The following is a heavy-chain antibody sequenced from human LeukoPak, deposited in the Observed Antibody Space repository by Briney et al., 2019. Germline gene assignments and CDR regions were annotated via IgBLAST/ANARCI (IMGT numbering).Heavy chain of an antibody. Sequence: PGGSLRLSCAASGFTFSDYYMSWIRQAPGKGLEWVSYISSSGSTIYYADSVKGRFTISRDNAKNSLYLQMNSLRAEDTAVYYCAKAGAYYDFWQKIYYFDYWGQGTLVTVSS. CDR2: ISSSGSTI. D-gene: IGHD3-3*01. J-gene: IGHJ4*02. CDR1: GFTFSDYY. V-gene: IGHV3-11*01. CDR3: AKAGAYYDFWQKIYYFDY.